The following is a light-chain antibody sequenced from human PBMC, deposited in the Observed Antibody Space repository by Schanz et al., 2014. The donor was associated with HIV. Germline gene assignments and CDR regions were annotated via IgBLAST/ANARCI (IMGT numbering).Light chain of an antibody. CDR2: EVS. CDR1: SSDVPAYNY. CDR3: QSYDSRLSGVV. V-gene: IGLV2-8*01. J-gene: IGLJ2*01. Sequence: QSALTQPPSASGSAGQSVTISCTGISSDVPAYNYVSWYQQHPGKAPKLMIYEVSKRPSGVPGRFSGSKSGTSASLAITGLQAEDEADYYCQSYDSRLSGVVFGGGTKLTVL.